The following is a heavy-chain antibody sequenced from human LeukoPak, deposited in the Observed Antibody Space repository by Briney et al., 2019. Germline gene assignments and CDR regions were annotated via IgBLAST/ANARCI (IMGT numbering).Heavy chain of an antibody. D-gene: IGHD1-26*01. CDR3: ARAHSGSSSCPDY. CDR1: GYSISSGYY. CDR2: IYHSGST. J-gene: IGHJ4*02. V-gene: IGHV4-38-2*02. Sequence: PSETLSLTCTVSGYSISSGYYWGWIRQPPGKGLEWIGSIYHSGSTYYNPSLKSRVTISVDTSKNQFSLKLSCVTAADTAVYYCARAHSGSSSCPDYWGQGTLVTVSS.